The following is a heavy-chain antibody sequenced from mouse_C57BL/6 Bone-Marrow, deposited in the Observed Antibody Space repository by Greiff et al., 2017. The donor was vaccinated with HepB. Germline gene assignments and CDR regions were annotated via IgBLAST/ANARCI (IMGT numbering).Heavy chain of an antibody. V-gene: IGHV14-4*01. Sequence: EVQLQESGAELVRPGASVKLSCTASGFNIKDDYMHWVKQRPEQGLEWIGWIDPENGDTEYASKFQGKATITADTSSNTAYLQLSSLTSEDTAVYYCTTSVPTVVANAMDYWGQGTSVTVSS. D-gene: IGHD1-1*01. CDR1: GFNIKDDY. CDR2: IDPENGDT. J-gene: IGHJ4*01. CDR3: TTSVPTVVANAMDY.